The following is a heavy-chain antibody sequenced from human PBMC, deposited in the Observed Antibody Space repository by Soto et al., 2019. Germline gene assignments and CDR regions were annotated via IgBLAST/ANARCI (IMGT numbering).Heavy chain of an antibody. Sequence: QVQLVESGGGVVQPGRSLRLSCAASGFTFSSYGMHWVRQAPGKGLEWVAVISYDGSNKYYADSVKGRFTISRDNSKXXXXXXXXXXXXXXXXVYYCAKDGAYDFPSYYFDYWGQGTLVTVSS. CDR3: AKDGAYDFPSYYFDY. CDR1: GFTFSSYG. D-gene: IGHD3-3*01. V-gene: IGHV3-30*03. J-gene: IGHJ4*02. CDR2: ISYDGSNK.